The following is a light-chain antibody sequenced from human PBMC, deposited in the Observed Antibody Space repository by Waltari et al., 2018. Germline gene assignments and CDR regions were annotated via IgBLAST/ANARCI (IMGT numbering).Light chain of an antibody. CDR2: GAS. J-gene: IGKJ1*01. CDR3: QNHERLPAT. CDR1: QSIGRY. Sequence: EIVLAQSPGPLSLSPGERATLTCRASQSIGRYLAWYQQRPGQAPRLLIYGASSRATGIPDRFSGSGSGTDFSLTISRLEPEDFAVYYCQNHERLPATFGQGTKVEIK. V-gene: IGKV3-20*01.